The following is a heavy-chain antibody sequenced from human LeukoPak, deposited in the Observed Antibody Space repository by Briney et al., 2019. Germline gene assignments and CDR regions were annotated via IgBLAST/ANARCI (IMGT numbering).Heavy chain of an antibody. CDR2: ISSSSSYI. Sequence: PGGSLRLSCAASGFTFSSYSMNWVRQAPGKGLEWVSSISSSSSYIYYADSVKGRFTISRDNAKNSLYLQMNSLRAEDTAVYYCARDRYYHDGAFDIWGQGTMVTVSS. CDR1: GFTFSSYS. D-gene: IGHD3-22*01. J-gene: IGHJ3*02. V-gene: IGHV3-21*01. CDR3: ARDRYYHDGAFDI.